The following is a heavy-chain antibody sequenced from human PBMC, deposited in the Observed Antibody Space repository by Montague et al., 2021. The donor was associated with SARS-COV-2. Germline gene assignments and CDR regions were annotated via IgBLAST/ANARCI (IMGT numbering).Heavy chain of an antibody. Sequence: PALVNPTQTLTLTCTFSGFSLSTSGMCVSWIRQPPGKALEWLARIDWDDDKYYSTSLQTRLTISKDTSKNQVVLTMTNMDPVDTATYYCARTHYDILPGYYYDMDVWGQGTTVTVSS. D-gene: IGHD3-9*01. CDR1: GFSLSTSGMC. V-gene: IGHV2-70*11. CDR2: IDWDDDK. J-gene: IGHJ6*02. CDR3: ARTHYDILPGYYYDMDV.